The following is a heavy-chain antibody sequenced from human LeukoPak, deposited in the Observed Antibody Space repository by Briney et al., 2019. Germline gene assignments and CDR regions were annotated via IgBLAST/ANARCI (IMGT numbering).Heavy chain of an antibody. J-gene: IGHJ3*02. V-gene: IGHV1-69*11. CDR3: ARDRGVVVPAYGAFDI. CDR1: GGTFSSYA. D-gene: IGHD2-2*01. CDR2: IIPILGTA. Sequence: SSVKVSCKASGGTFSSYAISWVRQAPGQGLEWMGRIIPILGTANYAQKFQGRVTITADESTNTAYMELSSLRSEDTAVYYCARDRGVVVPAYGAFDIWGQGTMVTVSS.